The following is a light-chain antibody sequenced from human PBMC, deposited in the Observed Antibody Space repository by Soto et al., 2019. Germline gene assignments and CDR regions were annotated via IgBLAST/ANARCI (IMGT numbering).Light chain of an antibody. CDR3: QQYATSQLT. J-gene: IGKJ4*01. CDR2: GAS. V-gene: IGKV3-20*01. CDR1: QSVSYGY. Sequence: EIVLTQSPGTLSLSPGDRATLSCRASQSVSYGYLAWYQLKPGQAPGLLIFGASIRATGIPDRFSGSVSGTDFTLSISRLETEDFAVYYCQQYATSQLTFGGGTKVEIK.